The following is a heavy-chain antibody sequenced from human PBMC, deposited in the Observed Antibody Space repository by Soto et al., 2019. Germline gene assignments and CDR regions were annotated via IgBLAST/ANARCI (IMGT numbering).Heavy chain of an antibody. D-gene: IGHD5-18*01. CDR1: GGTLLSYT. J-gene: IGHJ6*02. CDR2: IIPIFGIA. CDR3: AGGEGETAMENV. V-gene: IGHV1-69*01. Sequence: QVQLVQSGAEVKKPGSSVKVSCKASGGTLLSYTISWVRQAPVQGLEWMGGIIPIFGIANYAQKFQWRVTITADESPGVAYMELSSLRSEDTAVYYCAGGEGETAMENVWSQGTTVTVSS.